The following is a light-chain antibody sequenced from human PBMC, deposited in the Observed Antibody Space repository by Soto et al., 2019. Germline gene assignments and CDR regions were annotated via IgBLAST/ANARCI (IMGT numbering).Light chain of an antibody. V-gene: IGKV1-9*01. CDR1: HDISTY. J-gene: IGKJ5*01. CDR2: EAS. Sequence: DIQMTQSPSTLSADAGDRVTITCRASHDISTYLAWYQQKPGKAPKLMIYEASTLQSGVPSRFSGSGSGTEFTLTISGLLPEDFATYHCQQLNTLPFTFGQGTRLAIK. CDR3: QQLNTLPFT.